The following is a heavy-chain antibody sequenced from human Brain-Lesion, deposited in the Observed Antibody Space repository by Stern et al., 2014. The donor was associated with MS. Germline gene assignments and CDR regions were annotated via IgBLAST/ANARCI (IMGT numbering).Heavy chain of an antibody. CDR2: FDPEDGET. CDR1: GYTLPDLS. J-gene: IGHJ4*02. Sequence: LVDSGAEVKKPGASVKVSCKVSGYTLPDLSMHLVRQAPRTGLESMGGFDPEDGETSDAQKCQGRVTMTEDTSTDTADMELSSLRSEDTAVYYCATLSPGAGGNYYRHFDYWGQGTLVTVSS. V-gene: IGHV1-24*01. D-gene: IGHD1-26*01. CDR3: ATLSPGAGGNYYRHFDY.